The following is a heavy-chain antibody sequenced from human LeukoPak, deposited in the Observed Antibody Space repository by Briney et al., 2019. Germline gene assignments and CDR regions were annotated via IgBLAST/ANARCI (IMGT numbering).Heavy chain of an antibody. CDR3: ARALRWFGELLGAFEI. V-gene: IGHV3-53*04. D-gene: IGHD3-10*01. Sequence: GGSLRLSCAASGFTVSSNYMSWVRQAPGKGLEWVSVIYSGGSTYYADSVTGRFTISRHNSKNTLYLQMNSLGAEDTPVYYCARALRWFGELLGAFEIWGQGTMVTVSS. CDR2: IYSGGST. J-gene: IGHJ3*02. CDR1: GFTVSSNY.